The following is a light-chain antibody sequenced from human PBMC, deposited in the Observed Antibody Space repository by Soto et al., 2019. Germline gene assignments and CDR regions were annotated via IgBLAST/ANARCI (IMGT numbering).Light chain of an antibody. CDR3: QQLNSYPIT. CDR1: QDISTY. J-gene: IGKJ5*01. CDR2: AAS. Sequence: SQDISTYLAWYQQKPGKAPKLLISAASTLQSGVPSRFSGSGSGTEFTLTISSLQPEDFATYYCQQLNSYPITFGQGTRLEIK. V-gene: IGKV1-9*01.